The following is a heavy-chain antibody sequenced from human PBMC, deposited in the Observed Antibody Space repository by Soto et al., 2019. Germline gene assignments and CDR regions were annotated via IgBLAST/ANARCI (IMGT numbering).Heavy chain of an antibody. Sequence: EVQLLESGGGLVQPGGSLRLSCAASGFTFSSYAMSWVRQAPGKGLEWVSAISGSGGSTYYADSVKGRLTISRDNSKNPLYLQMNSLRAEDTAVYYCAKDLGGDYDFWSGWDYYYYYGMDVWGQGTTVTVSS. V-gene: IGHV3-23*01. CDR3: AKDLGGDYDFWSGWDYYYYYGMDV. D-gene: IGHD3-3*01. CDR1: GFTFSSYA. CDR2: ISGSGGST. J-gene: IGHJ6*02.